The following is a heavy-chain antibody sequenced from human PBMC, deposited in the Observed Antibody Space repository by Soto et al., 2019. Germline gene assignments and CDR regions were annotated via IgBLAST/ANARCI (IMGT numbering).Heavy chain of an antibody. CDR1: GFTFSSYG. J-gene: IGHJ4*02. CDR2: ISYDGSNK. D-gene: IGHD3-22*01. CDR3: AKDGPTMIVVVYYFDY. V-gene: IGHV3-30*18. Sequence: ESGGGVVQPGRSLRLSCAASGFTFSSYGMHWVRQAPGKGLEWVAVISYDGSNKYYADSVKGRFTISRDNSKNTLYLQMNSLRAEDTAVYYCAKDGPTMIVVVYYFDYWGQGTLVTVSS.